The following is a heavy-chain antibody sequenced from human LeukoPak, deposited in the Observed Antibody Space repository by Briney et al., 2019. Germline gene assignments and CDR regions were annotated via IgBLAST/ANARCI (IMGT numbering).Heavy chain of an antibody. Sequence: GGSLRLSCAASGFTFNNYGMSWVRQAPGKGLEWVSYIASGSNSIYYAGSVKGRFTISRDNAENSLHLQMNSLRAEDTAVYYCARDVGYGYFYYYGMDVWGQGTTVTVSS. V-gene: IGHV3-48*01. CDR2: IASGSNSI. CDR3: ARDVGYGYFYYYGMDV. J-gene: IGHJ6*02. CDR1: GFTFNNYG. D-gene: IGHD6-13*01.